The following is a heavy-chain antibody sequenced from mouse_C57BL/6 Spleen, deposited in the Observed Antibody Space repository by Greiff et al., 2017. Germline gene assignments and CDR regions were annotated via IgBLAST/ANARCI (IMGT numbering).Heavy chain of an antibody. CDR1: GFSLTSYG. CDR3: ARHPYPIYAMAY. CDR2: IWSDGST. V-gene: IGHV2-6-1*01. Sequence: VQLQQSGPGLVAPSQSLSITCTVSGFSLTSYGVHWVRQPPGKGLEWLVVIWSDGSTTDNSALKPRLSISKDYSKIQVFLKMNSLQTDDTAMYYCARHPYPIYAMAYWGQGTSVTVSS. J-gene: IGHJ4*01.